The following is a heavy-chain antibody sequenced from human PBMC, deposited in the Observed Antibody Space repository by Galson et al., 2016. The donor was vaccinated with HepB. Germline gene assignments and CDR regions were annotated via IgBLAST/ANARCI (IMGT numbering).Heavy chain of an antibody. Sequence: SLRLSCAASGFPLGSYWMTWVRQAPGKGLEWLGVMSYDENHKYYADYVKDRITISRDNSKNTVYLQMNSLRPEDTAVYYCARARFGESALWFDPWGQGTLVTVSS. D-gene: IGHD3-10*01. CDR2: MSYDENHK. J-gene: IGHJ5*02. CDR3: ARARFGESALWFDP. CDR1: GFPLGSYW. V-gene: IGHV3-30*14.